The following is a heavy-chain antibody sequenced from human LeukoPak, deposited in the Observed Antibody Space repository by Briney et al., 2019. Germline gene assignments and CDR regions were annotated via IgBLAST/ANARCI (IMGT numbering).Heavy chain of an antibody. V-gene: IGHV3-23*01. CDR1: GFTFSSYD. CDR3: AKVGGYFDAFDI. CDR2: FGDGGGST. D-gene: IGHD2-2*03. Sequence: GGTLRLSCAASGFTFSSYDMSWVRQAPGKGLEWVSGFGDGGGSTYYADSVNGRFTISRDNSKNTLCLQMNSLRAEDTAVYYCAKVGGYFDAFDIWGQGTMVTVSS. J-gene: IGHJ3*02.